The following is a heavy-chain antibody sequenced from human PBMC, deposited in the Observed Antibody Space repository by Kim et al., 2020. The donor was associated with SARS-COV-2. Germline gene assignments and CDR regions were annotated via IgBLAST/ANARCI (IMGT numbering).Heavy chain of an antibody. CDR2: IYYSGST. CDR1: GGSISSYY. CDR3: ARGRRYCSSTSCYLKHYYYYGMDV. Sequence: SETLSLTCTVSGGSISSYYWSWIRQPPGKGLEWIGYIYYSGSTNYNPSLKSRVTISVDTSKNQFSLKLSSVTAADTAVYYCARGRRYCSSTSCYLKHYYYYGMDVWGQGTTVTVSS. D-gene: IGHD2-2*01. J-gene: IGHJ6*02. V-gene: IGHV4-59*08.